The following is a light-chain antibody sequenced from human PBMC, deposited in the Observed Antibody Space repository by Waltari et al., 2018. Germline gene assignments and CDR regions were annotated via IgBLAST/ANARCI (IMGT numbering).Light chain of an antibody. Sequence: DIQMTPSPSTVSASVGDRVTITFRASQSISRWLAWYQEQPAKAHKLLIHKASRLQSGVPSRFSGSGSGTECTLNITSLQPDDFATYYCQHSNSFSSLFTFGPGTQVDIK. V-gene: IGKV1-5*03. CDR2: KAS. CDR3: QHSNSFSSLFT. CDR1: QSISRW. J-gene: IGKJ3*01.